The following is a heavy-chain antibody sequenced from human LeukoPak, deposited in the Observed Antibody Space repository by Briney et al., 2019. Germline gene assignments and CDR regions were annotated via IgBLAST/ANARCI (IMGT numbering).Heavy chain of an antibody. CDR1: GGSISSSTHY. V-gene: IGHV4-39*01. Sequence: PSETLSLTCTVSGGSISSSTHYWGWIRQPPGKGLEWIGSFRYSGSTYHNPSLESRITISVDTSKNQFFLKLSSVTAADTAVYYCARLEWRYDYWDQGTLVTVSS. J-gene: IGHJ4*02. CDR2: FRYSGST. CDR3: ARLEWRYDY. D-gene: IGHD2-15*01.